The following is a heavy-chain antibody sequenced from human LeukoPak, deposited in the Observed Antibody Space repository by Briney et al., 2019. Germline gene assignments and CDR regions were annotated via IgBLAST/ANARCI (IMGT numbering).Heavy chain of an antibody. D-gene: IGHD1-1*01. CDR3: ARGRTTSLSYFDY. CDR1: GGSFSGYY. J-gene: IGHJ4*02. Sequence: KPSETLSLTCALYGGSFSGYYWSWIRQPPGKGLEWIGEINLSGSTNYNPSLKSRVTISVDTSKNQFSLKLSSVTAADTAVYYCARGRTTSLSYFDYWGQGTLVTVSS. CDR2: INLSGST. V-gene: IGHV4-34*01.